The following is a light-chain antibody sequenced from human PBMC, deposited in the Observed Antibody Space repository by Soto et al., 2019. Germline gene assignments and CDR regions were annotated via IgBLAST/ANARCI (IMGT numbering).Light chain of an antibody. CDR1: SSNIGSNY. CDR2: RNN. CDR3: AAWDDSLSGPVV. Sequence: QSVLTQPPSASGTPGQRVTISCSGSSSNIGSNYVYWYQQLPGTAPKLLIYRNNQRPSGFPDRFCGSKSGTSASLAISGLRSEDEADYYCAAWDDSLSGPVVFGGGTKVTVL. J-gene: IGLJ2*01. V-gene: IGLV1-47*01.